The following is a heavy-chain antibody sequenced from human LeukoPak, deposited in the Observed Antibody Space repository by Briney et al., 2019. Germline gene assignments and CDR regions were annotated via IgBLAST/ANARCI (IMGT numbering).Heavy chain of an antibody. V-gene: IGHV3-23*01. D-gene: IGHD2-15*01. Sequence: GGTLRLSCAASGFTFTSYGMSWVRQAPGKGLEWVSAISVSGGSTYYADSVKGRFTISRDNSKNTLYLQMNSLRAEDTAVYYCAKDGDVGYCSGGSCQRALYYYYMDVWGKGTTVTISS. CDR1: GFTFTSYG. CDR2: ISVSGGST. CDR3: AKDGDVGYCSGGSCQRALYYYYMDV. J-gene: IGHJ6*03.